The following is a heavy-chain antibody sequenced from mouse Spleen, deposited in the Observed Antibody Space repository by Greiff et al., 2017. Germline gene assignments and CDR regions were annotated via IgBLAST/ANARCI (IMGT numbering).Heavy chain of an antibody. CDR1: GYSITSGYY. J-gene: IGHJ3*01. CDR3: ARDLDDYLFAY. CDR2: ISYDGSN. V-gene: IGHV3-6*01. D-gene: IGHD2-4*01. Sequence: EVKLMESGPGLVKPSQSLSLTCSVTGYSITSGYYWNWIRQFPGNKLEWMGYISYDGSNNYNPSLKNRISITRDTSKNQFFLKLNSVTTEDTATYYCARDLDDYLFAYWGQGTLVTVSA.